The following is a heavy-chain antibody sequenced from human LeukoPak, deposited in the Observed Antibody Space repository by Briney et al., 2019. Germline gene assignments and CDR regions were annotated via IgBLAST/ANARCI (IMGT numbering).Heavy chain of an antibody. CDR1: GGTFSSYA. V-gene: IGHV1-69*04. Sequence: SVKVSCKASGGTFSSYAISWVRQAPGQGLEWMGRITPILGIANYAQKFQGRVTITADKSTSTAYMELSSLRSEDTAVYYCAVGEWELRDNWFDPWGQGTLVTVSS. D-gene: IGHD1-26*01. J-gene: IGHJ5*02. CDR3: AVGEWELRDNWFDP. CDR2: ITPILGIA.